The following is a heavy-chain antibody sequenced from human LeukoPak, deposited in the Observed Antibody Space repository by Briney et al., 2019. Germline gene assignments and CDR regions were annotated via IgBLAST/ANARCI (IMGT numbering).Heavy chain of an antibody. D-gene: IGHD2-15*01. CDR3: AKDLLRWAFDY. CDR2: ISGSGDNM. J-gene: IGHJ4*02. CDR1: KFTFNNYA. Sequence: PGGSLRLSCLASKFTFNNYAMTWVRQAPGKGLEWVSSISGSGDNMDYADSVKGRFTVSRDNSENTLYLQMNSLRGEDTAVYYCAKDLLRWAFDYWGQGTLVTVSS. V-gene: IGHV3-23*01.